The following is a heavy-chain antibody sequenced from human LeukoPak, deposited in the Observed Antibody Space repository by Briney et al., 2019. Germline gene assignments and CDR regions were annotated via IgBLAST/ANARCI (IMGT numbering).Heavy chain of an antibody. V-gene: IGHV1-69*06. D-gene: IGHD1-26*01. Sequence: ASVKVSCKASGGTFSSCAISWVRQAPGQGLEWMGGIIPIFGTANYAQKFQGRVTITADKSTSTAYMELSSLRSEDTAVYYCARSGYSGSYGDYYYYYYYMDVWGKGTTVTVSS. CDR2: IIPIFGTA. CDR3: ARSGYSGSYGDYYYYYYYMDV. J-gene: IGHJ6*03. CDR1: GGTFSSCA.